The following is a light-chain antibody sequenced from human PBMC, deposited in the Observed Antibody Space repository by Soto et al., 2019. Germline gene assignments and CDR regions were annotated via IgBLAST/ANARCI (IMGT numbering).Light chain of an antibody. CDR2: NNN. V-gene: IGLV1-44*01. CDR1: SSNIGTNA. CDR3: AAWDDSLNGYV. Sequence: QSVLTQPPSASGTPGQRVTISCSGGSSNIGTNAVNWYQQLPGTAPKLPIYNNNQRPSGVPDRFSGSKSGTSASLAISGLQSEDEADYYCAAWDDSLNGYVFGTGTSSPS. J-gene: IGLJ1*01.